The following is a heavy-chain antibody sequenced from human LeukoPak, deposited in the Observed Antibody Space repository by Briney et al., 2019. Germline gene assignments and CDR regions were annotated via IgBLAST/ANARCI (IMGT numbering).Heavy chain of an antibody. D-gene: IGHD3-9*01. CDR2: INHSGST. Sequence: PSETLYLTCAVYGGSLSGYYWSWIRQPPGKGLEWIGEINHSGSTNYNPSLKSRVTISVDTSKNQFSLKLSSVTAADTAVYYCARGRSELDILTGYYTFDYWGQGTLVTVSS. J-gene: IGHJ4*02. CDR3: ARGRSELDILTGYYTFDY. V-gene: IGHV4-34*01. CDR1: GGSLSGYY.